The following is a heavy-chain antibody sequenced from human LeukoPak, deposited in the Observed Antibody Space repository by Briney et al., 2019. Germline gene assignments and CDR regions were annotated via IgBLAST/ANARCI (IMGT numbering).Heavy chain of an antibody. CDR3: ARTSVDYGGNALYFDY. D-gene: IGHD4-23*01. J-gene: IGHJ4*02. CDR2: MYPANSDI. CDR1: GYRFDTHW. Sequence: GAPLKISSKGFGYRFDTHWIGWVRQMPGKGLEWMNFMYPANSDIRYSPSFQGQVTMSADKSITTAYLHWSDLKASDTAMYYCARTSVDYGGNALYFDYRGPGTPVTVSS. V-gene: IGHV5-51*01.